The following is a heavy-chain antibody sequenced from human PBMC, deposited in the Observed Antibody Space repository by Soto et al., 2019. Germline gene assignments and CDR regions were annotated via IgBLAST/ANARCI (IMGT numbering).Heavy chain of an antibody. Sequence: EVQLLESGGSLEQPGGSLRLSCAASGFTFSSYAMRWVRQAPGKGLEWVSAISGSGGSTYYADSVKGRFTISRDNSKHTLYLQMNSLRAEDTAVYYCARRGPGTYFDYWGQGTLVTVSS. J-gene: IGHJ4*02. CDR3: ARRGPGTYFDY. D-gene: IGHD6-13*01. CDR1: GFTFSSYA. CDR2: ISGSGGST. V-gene: IGHV3-23*01.